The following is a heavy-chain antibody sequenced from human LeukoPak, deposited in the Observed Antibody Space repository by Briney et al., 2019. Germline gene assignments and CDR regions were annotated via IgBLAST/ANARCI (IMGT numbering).Heavy chain of an antibody. J-gene: IGHJ4*02. V-gene: IGHV3-48*01. CDR2: ISSRSSTI. CDR3: ARAAEPFSSTWYGD. D-gene: IGHD6-13*01. CDR1: GFTFSSYS. Sequence: PGGSLRLSCAASGFTFSSYSMNWVRQAPGKGLEWVSYISSRSSTIYYADSVKGRFTISRDNAKNSLYLQMNSLRAEDTALYYCARAAEPFSSTWYGDWGQGTLVTVSS.